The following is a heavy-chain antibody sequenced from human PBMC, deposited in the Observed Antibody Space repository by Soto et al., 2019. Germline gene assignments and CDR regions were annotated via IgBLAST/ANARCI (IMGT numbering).Heavy chain of an antibody. CDR1: GFTFDDYA. D-gene: IGHD5-18*01. CDR3: AKDSGDTAQHFDY. V-gene: IGHV3-9*01. J-gene: IGHJ4*02. Sequence: PGGSLRLSCAASGFTFDDYAMHWVRQAPGKGLEWVSGISWNSGSIGYADSVKGRFTISRDNAKNSLYLQMNSLRAEDTALYYCAKDSGDTAQHFDYWGQGTLVTVSS. CDR2: ISWNSGSI.